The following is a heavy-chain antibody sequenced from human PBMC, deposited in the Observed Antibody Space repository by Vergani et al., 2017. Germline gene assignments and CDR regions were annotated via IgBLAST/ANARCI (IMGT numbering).Heavy chain of an antibody. D-gene: IGHD3-9*01. CDR2: IYWDDDK. V-gene: IGHV2-5*02. J-gene: IGHJ4*02. CDR3: AHNHTLRYFDWLLKKKMYYFDY. CDR1: GFSLSTSGVG. Sequence: QITLKESGPTLVKPTQTLTLTCTFSGFSLSTSGVGVGWIRQPPGKALEWLALIYWDDDKRYSPSLKSRLTITKATSKNQVVLTMTNMDPVETATYYCAHNHTLRYFDWLLKKKMYYFDYGGQGTLVTVSS.